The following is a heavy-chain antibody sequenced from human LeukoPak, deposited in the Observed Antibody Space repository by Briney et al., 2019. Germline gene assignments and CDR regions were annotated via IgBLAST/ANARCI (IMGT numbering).Heavy chain of an antibody. V-gene: IGHV3-9*03. CDR2: ISWNSGSL. CDR3: ARATARHHNYYYYMDL. D-gene: IGHD1-1*01. Sequence: PGGSLRLSCAASGFTFSSYEMNWVRQAPGKGLEWVSAISWNSGSLGYADSVKGRFTISRDNAKNSLYLQMNSLRAEDMALYYCARATARHHNYYYYMDLWGKGTTVTVSS. J-gene: IGHJ6*03. CDR1: GFTFSSYE.